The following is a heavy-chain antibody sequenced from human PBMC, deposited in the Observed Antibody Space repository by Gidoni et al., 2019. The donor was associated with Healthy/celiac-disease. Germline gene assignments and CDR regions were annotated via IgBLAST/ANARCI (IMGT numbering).Heavy chain of an antibody. CDR3: ARGQRGPRGYYMDV. J-gene: IGHJ6*03. Sequence: QVQLQQWGAGLFKPSDTLSLTCPVYRGSFSGYDWSWLRQPPGKGLEWIGEINHSGSTNYNPALGRRVIISVETSKKQFSLKLSSVTAADAAVYYCARGQRGPRGYYMDVWGKGTTVTVSS. CDR2: INHSGST. V-gene: IGHV4-34*01. CDR1: RGSFSGYD. D-gene: IGHD3-10*01.